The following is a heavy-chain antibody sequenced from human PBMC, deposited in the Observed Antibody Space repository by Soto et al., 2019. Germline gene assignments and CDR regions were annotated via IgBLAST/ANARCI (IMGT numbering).Heavy chain of an antibody. CDR2: IYYSGST. Sequence: ASETLSLTCTVSGGSISSGGYYWSWIRQHPGKGLEWIGCIYYSGSTYYNPSLKSRVTISVDTSKNQFSLKLSSVTAADTAVYYCARARNKPFDPWGQGALVTVSS. CDR3: ARARNKPFDP. CDR1: GGSISSGGYY. J-gene: IGHJ5*02. D-gene: IGHD6-6*01. V-gene: IGHV4-31*03.